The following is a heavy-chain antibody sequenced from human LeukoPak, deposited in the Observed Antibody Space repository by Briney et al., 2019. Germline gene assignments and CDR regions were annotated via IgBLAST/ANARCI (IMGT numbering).Heavy chain of an antibody. V-gene: IGHV3-11*05. D-gene: IGHD3-22*01. CDR2: ISTGSSST. CDR3: ARGFIHRSGEAGY. CDR1: GFTFSDYY. J-gene: IGHJ4*02. Sequence: GGSLRLFCAASGFTFSDYYMSWIRQAPGKGLEWVSYISTGSSSTKYADSVRGRFTISRDNAKNSLYLQMNSLRAEDMAVYYCARGFIHRSGEAGYWGQGTLVTVSS.